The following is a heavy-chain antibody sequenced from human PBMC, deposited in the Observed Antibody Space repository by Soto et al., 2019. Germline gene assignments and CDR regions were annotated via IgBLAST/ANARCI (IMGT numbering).Heavy chain of an antibody. J-gene: IGHJ4*02. CDR1: GFSFSDYG. Sequence: ESGGGVVQPGRSLRLSCAASGFSFSDYGMHWVRQAPGKGLEWVAVISHYETKKYFEDSVKGRFTISRDNSKNTVYLQLNSLRAEDTAVYYCAKDWVGGSNRYQLDKWGQGTLVIVSS. CDR2: ISHYETKK. D-gene: IGHD1-26*01. CDR3: AKDWVGGSNRYQLDK. V-gene: IGHV3-30*18.